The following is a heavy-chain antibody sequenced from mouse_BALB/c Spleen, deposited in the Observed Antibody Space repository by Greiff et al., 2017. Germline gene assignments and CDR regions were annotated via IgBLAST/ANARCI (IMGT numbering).Heavy chain of an antibody. V-gene: IGHV1-9*01. CDR3: ARSYGSSYWFAY. CDR1: GYTFSSYW. J-gene: IGHJ3*01. Sequence: QVQLKESGAELMKPGASVKISCKATGYTFSSYWIEWVKQRPGHGLEWIGEILPGSGSTNYNEKFKGKATFTADTSSNTAYMQLSSLTSEDSAVYYCARSYGSSYWFAYWGQGTLVTVSA. D-gene: IGHD1-1*01. CDR2: ILPGSGST.